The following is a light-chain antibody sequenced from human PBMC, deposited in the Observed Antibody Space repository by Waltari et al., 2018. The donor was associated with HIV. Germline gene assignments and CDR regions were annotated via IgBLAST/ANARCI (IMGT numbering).Light chain of an antibody. CDR2: GVS. CDR1: QHIKTF. V-gene: IGKV1-39*01. CDR3: QQTYSVSIT. J-gene: IGKJ5*01. Sequence: IQLTQSPSSLSASLGDKVTITCRASQHIKTFLNWYQVRPGKAPRVLVYGVSSLPTGVPSRFTGDGSGSDFTLTINNLQPEDFAFYFCQQTYSVSITFGPGTRLEI.